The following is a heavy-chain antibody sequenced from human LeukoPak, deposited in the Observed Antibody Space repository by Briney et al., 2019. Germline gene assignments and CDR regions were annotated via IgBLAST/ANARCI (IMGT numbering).Heavy chain of an antibody. J-gene: IGHJ6*03. CDR1: GGSISSGGYY. Sequence: PSQTLSLTCTVSGGSISSGGYYWSWIRQPPGKGLEWIGYIYHSGSTYYNPSLKSRVTISVDRSKNQFSLKLSSVTAADTAVYYCATSRIAAPYYMDVWGKGTTVTVSS. CDR3: ATSRIAAPYYMDV. D-gene: IGHD6-6*01. CDR2: IYHSGST. V-gene: IGHV4-30-2*01.